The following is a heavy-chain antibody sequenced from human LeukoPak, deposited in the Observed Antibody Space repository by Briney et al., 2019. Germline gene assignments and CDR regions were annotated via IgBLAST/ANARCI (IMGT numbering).Heavy chain of an antibody. CDR2: IYYSGST. J-gene: IGHJ4*02. CDR1: GGSISSSSYY. CDR3: ARRISGYFSSTSCYTTKGRLCDY. V-gene: IGHV4-39*01. D-gene: IGHD2-2*02. Sequence: NTSETLSLTCTVSGGSISSSSYYWGWIRQPPGKGLEWIGSIYYSGSTYYNPSLKSRVTISVDTSKNQFSLKLSSVTAADTAVYYSARRISGYFSSTSCYTTKGRLCDYWGQGTLVTVSS.